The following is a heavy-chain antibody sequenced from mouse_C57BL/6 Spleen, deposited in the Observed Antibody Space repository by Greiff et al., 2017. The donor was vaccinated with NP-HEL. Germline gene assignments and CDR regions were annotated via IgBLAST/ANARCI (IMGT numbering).Heavy chain of an antibody. CDR3: TRWAASYWYFDV. J-gene: IGHJ1*03. Sequence: DVMLVESGEGLVKPGGSLKLSCAASGFTFSSYAMSWVRQTPEKRLEWVAYISSGGDYIYYADTVKGRFTISRDNARNTLYLQMSSLKSEDTAMYYCTRWAASYWYFDVWGTGTTVTVAS. CDR2: ISSGGDYI. V-gene: IGHV5-9-1*02. CDR1: GFTFSSYA. D-gene: IGHD3-3*01.